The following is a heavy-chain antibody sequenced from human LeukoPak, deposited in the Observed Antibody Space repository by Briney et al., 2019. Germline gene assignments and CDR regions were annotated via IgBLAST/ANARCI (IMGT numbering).Heavy chain of an antibody. J-gene: IGHJ4*02. D-gene: IGHD1-26*01. CDR3: ARAGGSYWGVFDY. CDR1: GFTFSSYA. Sequence: SGRSLRLSCAASGFTFSSYAMHWVRQAPGKGLEWVAVISYDGSNKYYADSVKGRFTISRDNSKNTLYLQMNSLRAEDTAVYYCARAGGSYWGVFDYWGQGTLVTVSS. V-gene: IGHV3-30-3*01. CDR2: ISYDGSNK.